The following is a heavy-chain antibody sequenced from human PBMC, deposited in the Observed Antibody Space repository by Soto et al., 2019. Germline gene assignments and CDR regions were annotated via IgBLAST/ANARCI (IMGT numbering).Heavy chain of an antibody. J-gene: IGHJ6*02. D-gene: IGHD6-19*01. V-gene: IGHV1-2*02. CDR1: GYTFTGYY. CDR3: ARDQTGYSSGWSSVAMDV. Sequence: QVQLVQSGAEMKKPGASVKVSCTASGYTFTGYYIHWVRQAPGQGLEWMGWISPNSGGTKFAQKFQGRVTMTRDTSINTVYMEYSRLRSDDTAIYYCARDQTGYSSGWSSVAMDVWGQGTTVTVS. CDR2: ISPNSGGT.